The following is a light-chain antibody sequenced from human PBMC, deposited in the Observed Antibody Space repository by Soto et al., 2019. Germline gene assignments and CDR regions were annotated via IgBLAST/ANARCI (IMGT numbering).Light chain of an antibody. J-gene: IGKJ5*01. CDR3: QQYNNWPPIT. Sequence: EIVITQYPGTLSLSQGERATLSCRDSQSVSSSYLAWYQQKPGQAPRLLIYGASSRATGIPDRFSGSGSGAEFTLPISSLQSEDFAVYYCQQYNNWPPITFGQGTRLEIK. V-gene: IGKV3D-15*01. CDR2: GAS. CDR1: QSVSSSY.